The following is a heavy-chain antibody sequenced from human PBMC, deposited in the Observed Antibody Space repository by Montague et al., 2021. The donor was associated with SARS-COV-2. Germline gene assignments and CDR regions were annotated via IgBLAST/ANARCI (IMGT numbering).Heavy chain of an antibody. CDR3: ARVRYFDTTFDY. D-gene: IGHD3-9*01. CDR1: GFSLSTSGMC. CDR2: XDWDDDK. Sequence: PALVKPTQTLTLTCTFSGFSLSTSGMCVSWIRQPPGKALEWLALXDWDDDKFYSTSLKTRLTISKDTSKNQVVLTMTNMDPVGTATYYCARVRYFDTTFDYWGQGTLVTVSS. V-gene: IGHV2-70*01. J-gene: IGHJ4*02.